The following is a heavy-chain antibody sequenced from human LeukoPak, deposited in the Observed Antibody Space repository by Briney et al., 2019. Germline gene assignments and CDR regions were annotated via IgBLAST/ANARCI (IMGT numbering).Heavy chain of an antibody. Sequence: PGGSLRLSCTASGFTFGDYAMSWFRQAPGKGLEWVGFIRSKAYGGTTEYAASVKGRFTISRDDSKSIAYLQMNSLKTEDTAVYYCTAGWFGEPIDYWGQGTLVTVSS. D-gene: IGHD3-10*01. CDR3: TAGWFGEPIDY. V-gene: IGHV3-49*03. CDR2: IRSKAYGGTT. CDR1: GFTFGDYA. J-gene: IGHJ4*02.